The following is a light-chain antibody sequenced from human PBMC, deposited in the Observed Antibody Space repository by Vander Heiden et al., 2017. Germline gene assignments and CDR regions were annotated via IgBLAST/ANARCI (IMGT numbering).Light chain of an antibody. CDR1: SSDVGSYNL. CDR3: CSYAGSSTLGVYV. CDR2: EGS. J-gene: IGLJ1*01. Sequence: QSALTQPASASASPGQSITISCTGTSSDVGSYNLVSWYQQHPGKAPKLMIYEGSKRPSGVSNRFSGSKSGNTASLTISGLQAEDEADYYCCSYAGSSTLGVYVFGTGTKVTVL. V-gene: IGLV2-23*01.